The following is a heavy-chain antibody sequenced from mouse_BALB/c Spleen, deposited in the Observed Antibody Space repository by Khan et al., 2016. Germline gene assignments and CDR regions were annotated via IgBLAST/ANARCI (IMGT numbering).Heavy chain of an antibody. Sequence: QVTLKESGPGILQPSQTLSLTCSFSGFSLNTYGMGVGWIRQPSGKGLEWLAHIWWNDNKSYNTALKSRLTISKDTSNNQVFLRIASVDTADTASCYCARLARWDGAYWGQGTLVTVSA. D-gene: IGHD4-1*01. J-gene: IGHJ3*01. CDR1: GFSLNTYGMG. CDR3: ARLARWDGAY. V-gene: IGHV8-11*01. CDR2: IWWNDNK.